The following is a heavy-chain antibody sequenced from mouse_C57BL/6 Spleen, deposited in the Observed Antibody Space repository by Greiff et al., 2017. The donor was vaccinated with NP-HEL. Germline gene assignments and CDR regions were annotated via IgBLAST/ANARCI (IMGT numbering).Heavy chain of an antibody. CDR1: GYTFTDYY. CDR2: IYPGSGNT. J-gene: IGHJ2*01. CDR3: ARGTSSSPFDY. D-gene: IGHD1-1*01. V-gene: IGHV1-76*01. Sequence: QVQLQQSGPELVRPGASVKLSCKASGYTFTDYYINWVKQRPGQGLEWIARIYPGSGNTYYNEKFKGKATLTAEKSSSTAYMQLSSLTSEDSAVYFCARGTSSSPFDYWGQGTTLTVSS.